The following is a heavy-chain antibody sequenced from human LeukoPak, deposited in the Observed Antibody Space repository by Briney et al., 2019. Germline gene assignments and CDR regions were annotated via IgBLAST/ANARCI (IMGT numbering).Heavy chain of an antibody. Sequence: SETLSLTCAVYGGSFSGYYWSWIRQAPGKGLEWIGEINHSGSTNYNPSPKSRVTISVDTSKNQFSLKLSSVTAADTAVYYCASTTVVKVAAFDIWGQGTMVTVSS. V-gene: IGHV4-34*01. CDR2: INHSGST. D-gene: IGHD4-23*01. CDR3: ASTTVVKVAAFDI. CDR1: GGSFSGYY. J-gene: IGHJ3*02.